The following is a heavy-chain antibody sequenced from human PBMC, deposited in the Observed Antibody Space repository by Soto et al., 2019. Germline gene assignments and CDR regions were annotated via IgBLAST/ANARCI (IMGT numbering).Heavy chain of an antibody. J-gene: IGHJ6*02. CDR3: GTGRSRYNSRAYYDGIYGMDV. V-gene: IGHV1-69*05. D-gene: IGHD3-22*01. CDR1: GGTFSNYA. CDR2: IIPLFGTA. Sequence: QVQLVQSGAEVKKPGSSVKVSCKASGGTFSNYAITWVRQAPGQGLEWMGTIIPLFGTAKYAQKFQGRVTINTDESTSTAYMRLSSLSSEETGVHYCGTGRSRYNSRAYYDGIYGMDVWGQGTTVTVSS.